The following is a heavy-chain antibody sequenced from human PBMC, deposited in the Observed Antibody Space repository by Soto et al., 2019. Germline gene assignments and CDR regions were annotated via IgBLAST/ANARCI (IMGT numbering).Heavy chain of an antibody. CDR3: ARVAYYYDSSAKTRYYFDY. CDR2: IYHSGST. V-gene: IGHV4-4*02. D-gene: IGHD3-22*01. CDR1: GGSISSSNW. Sequence: NPSETLSLTCAVSGGSISSSNWWSWVRQPPGKGLEWIGEIYHSGSTNYNPSLKSRVTISVDKSKNQFSLKLSSVTAADTAVYYCARVAYYYDSSAKTRYYFDYWGQGTLVTVSS. J-gene: IGHJ4*02.